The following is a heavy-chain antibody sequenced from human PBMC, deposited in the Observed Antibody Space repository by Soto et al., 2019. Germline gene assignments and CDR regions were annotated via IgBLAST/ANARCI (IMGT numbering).Heavy chain of an antibody. CDR3: ARDLNYWSLLIDF. J-gene: IGHJ4*02. CDR2: LWSDGIKT. CDR1: GFSLSRYG. V-gene: IGHV3-33*01. D-gene: IGHD2-8*02. Sequence: SLRLSCTASGFSLSRYGLHWVRQAPGKGLEWVAGLWSDGIKTSYTDSVKGRFTISRDTSKNMLYLQMNSLGAEDTAVYYCARDLNYWSLLIDFWGQGALVTVSS.